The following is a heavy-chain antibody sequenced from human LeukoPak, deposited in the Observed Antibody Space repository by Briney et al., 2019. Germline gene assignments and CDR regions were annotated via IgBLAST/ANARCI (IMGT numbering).Heavy chain of an antibody. J-gene: IGHJ4*02. Sequence: ASQTLSLTCTVSGGSISSGGYYWSWIRQHPGEGLEWIGYIYYSGSTYYNPSLKSRVTISIDTSKNQFSLKLTSVTAADTAVYYCARDDYGSGLYYFDYWGQGTLVTVSS. D-gene: IGHD3-10*01. CDR3: ARDDYGSGLYYFDY. CDR2: IYYSGST. CDR1: GGSISSGGYY. V-gene: IGHV4-31*03.